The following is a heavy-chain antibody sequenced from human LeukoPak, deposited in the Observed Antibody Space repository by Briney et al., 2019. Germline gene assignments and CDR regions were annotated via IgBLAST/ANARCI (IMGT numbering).Heavy chain of an antibody. CDR2: INAGNGNT. J-gene: IGHJ4*02. CDR3: ARGVAPMQMAVMGGLDN. D-gene: IGHD2-2*01. CDR1: GYTFTSYA. V-gene: IGHV1-3*01. Sequence: EASVKVSCKASGYTFTSYAMHWVRQAPGQRLEWMGWINAGNGNTKYSQKFQGRVTITRDTSASTAYMELSSLRSEDTAVYYCARGVAPMQMAVMGGLDNWGQGTLVTISS.